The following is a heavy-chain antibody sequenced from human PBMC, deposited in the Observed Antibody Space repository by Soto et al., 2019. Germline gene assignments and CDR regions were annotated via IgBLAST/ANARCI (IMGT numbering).Heavy chain of an antibody. CDR2: ISGSGGST. CDR3: AKDLYIWYFDL. J-gene: IGHJ2*01. CDR1: GFTFITYA. D-gene: IGHD1-20*01. V-gene: IGHV3-23*01. Sequence: EVQLLESGGGLVQPGGSLRLSCAASGFTFITYAMSWVRQAPGKGLEWVSAISGSGGSTYYADSVKGRFTISRDNSKNVLYLQMNSLRAEDTAVYSCAKDLYIWYFDLWGRGTLVTVSS.